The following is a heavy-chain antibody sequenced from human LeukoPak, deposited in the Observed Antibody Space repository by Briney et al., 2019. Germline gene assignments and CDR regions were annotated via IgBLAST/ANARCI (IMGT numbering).Heavy chain of an antibody. J-gene: IGHJ5*02. V-gene: IGHV4-39*07. CDR1: GGSISSSNYY. CDR3: ARGDYYDSSTFDP. CDR2: IYYTGST. D-gene: IGHD3-22*01. Sequence: SETLSLTCTISGGSISSSNYYWGWIRQPPGKGLERIGTIYYTGSTYYNPSLKSRVSILVDTSKKKFSLKLSSVTAADTAVYYCARGDYYDSSTFDPWGQGTLVTVSS.